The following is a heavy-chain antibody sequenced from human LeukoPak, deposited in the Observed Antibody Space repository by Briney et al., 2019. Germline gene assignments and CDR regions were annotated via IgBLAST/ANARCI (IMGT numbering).Heavy chain of an antibody. CDR1: GFTFSSYW. CDR3: ASTNRCDY. Sequence: GGSLRLSCAASGFTFSSYWMHWVRQAPGKGLVWVSRINSDGSSTDYADSVKGRFTISRDNARNTLHLQMNSLTADDTAVYYRASTNRCDYWGQGTLVTVSS. D-gene: IGHD2-8*01. CDR2: INSDGSST. J-gene: IGHJ4*02. V-gene: IGHV3-74*01.